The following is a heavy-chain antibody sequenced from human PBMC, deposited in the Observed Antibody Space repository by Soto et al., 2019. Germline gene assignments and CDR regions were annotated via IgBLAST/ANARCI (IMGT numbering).Heavy chain of an antibody. D-gene: IGHD3-9*01. CDR2: ISAYNGNT. CDR3: ARDPYDILTKSPLEEGYGMDV. Sequence: QVQLVQSGAEVKKPGASVKVSCKASGYTFTSYGISWVRQAPGQGLEWMGWISAYNGNTNYAQKLQGRVTMTTDTSTSTAYMELRSLRSDDTAVYYCARDPYDILTKSPLEEGYGMDVWGQGTTVTVSS. V-gene: IGHV1-18*01. J-gene: IGHJ6*02. CDR1: GYTFTSYG.